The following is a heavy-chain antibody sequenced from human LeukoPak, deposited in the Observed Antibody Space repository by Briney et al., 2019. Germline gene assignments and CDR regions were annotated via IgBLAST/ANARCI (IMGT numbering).Heavy chain of an antibody. V-gene: IGHV3-7*01. Sequence: GGSLRLSCAASGFIFSSYWMSWVRQAPGKGLEWVANIKQDGTEKYYVDSVKGRSTISRDNAKNSLYLQMNSLRAEDTAVYYCASISSPNDYWGQGTLVTVSS. J-gene: IGHJ4*02. D-gene: IGHD3-10*01. CDR1: GFIFSSYW. CDR3: ASISSPNDY. CDR2: IKQDGTEK.